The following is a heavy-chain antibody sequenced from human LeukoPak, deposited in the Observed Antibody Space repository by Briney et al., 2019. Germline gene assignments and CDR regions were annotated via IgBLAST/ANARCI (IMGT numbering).Heavy chain of an antibody. CDR2: ITWNSGRI. Sequence: GRSLRLSRAASGFKYDDHAMHWVRQAPGKGLEWVSGITWNSGRIGYADSVKGRFTISRDNAKNSLYLQVHSLREEDTALYYCAKDRTAYSYGSIDHWGQGTLVTVSS. CDR3: AKDRTAYSYGSIDH. V-gene: IGHV3-9*01. J-gene: IGHJ4*02. CDR1: GFKYDDHA. D-gene: IGHD5-18*01.